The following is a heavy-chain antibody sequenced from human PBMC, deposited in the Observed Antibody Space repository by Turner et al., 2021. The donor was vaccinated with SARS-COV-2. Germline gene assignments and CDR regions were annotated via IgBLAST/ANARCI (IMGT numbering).Heavy chain of an antibody. CDR2: IYNSGNT. V-gene: IGHV4-31*03. CDR3: ARSSTSSNRFDY. Sequence: QVQLQESGPGLVKPSQTLSLTCPFSGCSICSGGYYWSWIRQHPGKGLEWIGYIYNSGNTYYTPSLKSRVTISVDSSKNQFSLKLSSVTAADTAVYFCARSSTSSNRFDYWGQGTLVTVSS. J-gene: IGHJ4*02. D-gene: IGHD6-13*01. CDR1: GCSICSGGYY.